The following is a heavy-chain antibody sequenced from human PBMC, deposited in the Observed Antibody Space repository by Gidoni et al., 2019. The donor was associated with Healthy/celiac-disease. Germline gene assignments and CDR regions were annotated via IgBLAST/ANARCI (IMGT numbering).Heavy chain of an antibody. CDR1: SGSISSSSYY. CDR2: IYYSGST. Sequence: QLQLQESGPGLVKPSETLSLTCTVSSGSISSSSYYWVWLRQPPGKGLEWIGSIYYSGSTYYNPSLKSRVTISVDTSKNQFSLKLSSVTAADTAVYYCARFEYSGYDTAYWGQGTLVTVSS. CDR3: ARFEYSGYDTAY. V-gene: IGHV4-39*01. D-gene: IGHD5-12*01. J-gene: IGHJ4*02.